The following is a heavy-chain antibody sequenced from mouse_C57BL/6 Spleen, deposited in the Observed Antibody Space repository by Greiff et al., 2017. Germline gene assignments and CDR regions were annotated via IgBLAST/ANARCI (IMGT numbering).Heavy chain of an antibody. CDR1: GFTFSSYG. CDR3: ARHEDGTLDD. Sequence: EVKLVESGGDLVKPGGSLKLSCAASGFTFSSYGMSWVRQTPDKRLEWVATISSGGSYTYYPDSVKGRFTISRDNAKNTLYLQMSSLKSEDTAMYYCARHEDGTLDDWGQGTTLTVSS. J-gene: IGHJ2*01. CDR2: ISSGGSYT. V-gene: IGHV5-6*01. D-gene: IGHD2-1*01.